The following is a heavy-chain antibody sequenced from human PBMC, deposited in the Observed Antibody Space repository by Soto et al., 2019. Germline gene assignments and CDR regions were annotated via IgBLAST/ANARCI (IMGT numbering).Heavy chain of an antibody. CDR2: ITWNIGSI. V-gene: IGHV3-9*01. D-gene: IGHD3-10*01. J-gene: IGHJ6*02. CDR3: AKDYSRGSWSYYHYYYYYGMDV. Sequence: SLRLSCAASGFTFDDYAMHWVRQAPGKGLEWVSGITWNIGSIGYADSVKGRFTISRDNAKNSLYLQMNSLRAEDTALYYCAKDYSRGSWSYYHYYYYYGMDVWGQGTTVTVSS. CDR1: GFTFDDYA.